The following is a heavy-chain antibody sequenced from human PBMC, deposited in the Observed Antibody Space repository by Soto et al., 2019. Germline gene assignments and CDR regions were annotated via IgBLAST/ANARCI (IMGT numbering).Heavy chain of an antibody. CDR3: SRLVIGGVSAALAY. D-gene: IGHD3-16*01. J-gene: IGHJ4*02. V-gene: IGHV3-64D*06. CDR2: IVSNGDRA. Sequence: GGSLRLSCSASGYTLSSQRMHWVRQAPGKGLEYVSGIVSNGDRAYYADPVKGRFTISRDNSKNTLYLQMSSLRAEDTAVYYCSRLVIGGVSAALAYWGQGTLVTVSS. CDR1: GYTLSSQR.